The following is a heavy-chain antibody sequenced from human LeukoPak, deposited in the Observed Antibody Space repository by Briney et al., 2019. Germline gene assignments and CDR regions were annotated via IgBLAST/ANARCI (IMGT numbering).Heavy chain of an antibody. D-gene: IGHD4-23*01. J-gene: IGHJ4*02. CDR1: GGSISSYY. CDR3: ARLDDYGGNWLDY. V-gene: IGHV4-59*08. Sequence: SETLSLTCTVSGGSISSYYWSWIRQPPGKGLEWIGYIYYSGSTNYNPSLKSRVTISVDTSKNQFSLKLSSVTAADTAVYYCARLDDYGGNWLDYWGQGTLVTVSS. CDR2: IYYSGST.